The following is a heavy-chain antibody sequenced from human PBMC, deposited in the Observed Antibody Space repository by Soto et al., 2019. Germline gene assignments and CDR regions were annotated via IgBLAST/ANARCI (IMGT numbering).Heavy chain of an antibody. V-gene: IGHV1-69*06. CDR1: GGTFSSYA. CDR3: ARDIPYVGPPPNDAFDI. J-gene: IGHJ3*02. Sequence: SVKVSCKASGGTFSSYAISWVRQAPGQGLEWMGGIIPIFGTTNYAQKFQGRVTMTADTSTSTAYMELRSLRSDDTAVYYCARDIPYVGPPPNDAFDIWGQGTMVTVSS. CDR2: IIPIFGTT. D-gene: IGHD2-2*02.